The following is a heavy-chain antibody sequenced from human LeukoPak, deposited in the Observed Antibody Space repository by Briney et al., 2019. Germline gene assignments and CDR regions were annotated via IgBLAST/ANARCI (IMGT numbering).Heavy chain of an antibody. CDR2: ISYDGSNK. CDR3: ARVLARPGMATDRYYYYYMDV. CDR1: GFTFSSYA. Sequence: GRSLRLSCAASGFTFSSYAMHWVRQAPGKGLEWVAVISYDGSNKYYADSVKGRFTISRDNSKNTLYLQMNSLRAEDTAVYYCARVLARPGMATDRYYYYYMDVWGKGTTVTISS. V-gene: IGHV3-30*14. J-gene: IGHJ6*03. D-gene: IGHD1-14*01.